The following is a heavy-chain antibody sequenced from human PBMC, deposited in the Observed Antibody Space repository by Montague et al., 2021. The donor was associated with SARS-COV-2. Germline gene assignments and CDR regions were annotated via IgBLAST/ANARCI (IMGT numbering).Heavy chain of an antibody. CDR2: INHSGYT. CDR3: ASAPGYSFGFWAY. Sequence: SETLSLTRAVYGASSSNYYWSWIRQSPGKGLEWVGEINHSGYTDXNPSLESRLTISLDSSKKQFSLKMTSVTAADTAIYYCASAPGYSFGFWAYWGQGTLVTVYS. V-gene: IGHV4-34*01. CDR1: GASSSNYY. D-gene: IGHD5-12*01. J-gene: IGHJ4*02.